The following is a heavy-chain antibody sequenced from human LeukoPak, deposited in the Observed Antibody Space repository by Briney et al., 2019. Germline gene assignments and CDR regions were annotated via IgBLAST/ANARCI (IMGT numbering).Heavy chain of an antibody. V-gene: IGHV1-2*02. CDR1: GGTFTGYY. CDR3: ARGELLWFGELLGNFDY. Sequence: ASVKVSCKASGGTFTGYYMHWVRQAPGQGLEWMGWIDPNSGGTNYAQKFQGRVTMTRDTSISTAYMELSRLRSDDTAVYYCARGELLWFGELLGNFDYWGQGTLVTVSS. J-gene: IGHJ4*02. CDR2: IDPNSGGT. D-gene: IGHD3-10*01.